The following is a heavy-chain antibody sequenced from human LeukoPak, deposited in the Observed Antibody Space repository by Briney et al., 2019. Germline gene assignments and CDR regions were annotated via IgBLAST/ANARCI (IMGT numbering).Heavy chain of an antibody. Sequence: GASVKVSCKASGYTFTSYDINWVRQATGQGLEWMGRIIPILGIANYAQKFQGRVTITADKSTSTAYMELSSLRSEDTAVYYCARVAAMVPSPIDYWGQGTLVTVSS. CDR1: GYTFTSYD. D-gene: IGHD5-18*01. CDR2: IIPILGIA. J-gene: IGHJ4*02. V-gene: IGHV1-69*04. CDR3: ARVAAMVPSPIDY.